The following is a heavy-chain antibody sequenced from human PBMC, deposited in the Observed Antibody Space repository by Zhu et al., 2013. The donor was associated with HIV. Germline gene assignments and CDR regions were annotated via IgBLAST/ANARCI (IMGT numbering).Heavy chain of an antibody. CDR3: ARGRYYYDHDGYYHEYFEV. D-gene: IGHD3-22*01. Sequence: QVQLVQSGAEVKKPGASVKIYCKPSAYTFAAYRIHWVRQAPGQGLEWMGWINPSSGGTNYEQKFQGRVSMTRDTFINTAYMELTRLQFDDTAVYYCARGRYYYDHDGYYHEYFEVWGQGTLVTVSS. CDR1: AYTFAAYR. J-gene: IGHJ1*01. V-gene: IGHV1-2*02. CDR2: INPSSGGT.